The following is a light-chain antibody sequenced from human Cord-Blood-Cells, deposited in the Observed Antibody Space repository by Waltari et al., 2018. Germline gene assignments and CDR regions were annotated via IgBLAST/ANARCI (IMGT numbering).Light chain of an antibody. V-gene: IGKV1-5*01. Sequence: DIQMTQSPSTLSASVGDRVTITCRASQSISSWLAWYQEKPGKAPKRLIYDGSSLESGVPSRFSGSGSGTEFTLTISSLQPDEFATYYCQQYNSYSPWTFGQGTKVEIK. CDR1: QSISSW. J-gene: IGKJ1*01. CDR3: QQYNSYSPWT. CDR2: DGS.